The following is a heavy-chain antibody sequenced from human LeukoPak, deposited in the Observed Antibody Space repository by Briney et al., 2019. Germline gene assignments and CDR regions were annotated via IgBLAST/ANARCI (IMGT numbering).Heavy chain of an antibody. D-gene: IGHD2-2*01. V-gene: IGHV3-21*01. CDR1: GFTFSSYS. J-gene: IGHJ3*02. CDR2: ISSSSSYI. Sequence: PGGSLRLSRAASGFTFSSYSMNWVRQAPGKGLEWVSSISSSSSYIYYADSVKGRFTISRDNAKNSLYLQMNSLRAEDTAVYYCAKDAPEYRAVGDAFDIWGQGTMVTVSS. CDR3: AKDAPEYRAVGDAFDI.